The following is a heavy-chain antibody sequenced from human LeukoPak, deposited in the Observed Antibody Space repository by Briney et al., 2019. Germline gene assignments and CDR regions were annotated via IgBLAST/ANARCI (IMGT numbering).Heavy chain of an antibody. CDR3: TAGYSSSWSPDPFDY. Sequence: SVKVSCKASGGTFSSYAISWVRQAPGQGLEWMGGIIPIFGTANYAQKFQGRVTITADESTSTAYMELSSLRSEDTAVYYCTAGYSSSWSPDPFDYWGQGTLVTVSS. V-gene: IGHV1-69*01. J-gene: IGHJ4*02. CDR2: IIPIFGTA. CDR1: GGTFSSYA. D-gene: IGHD6-13*01.